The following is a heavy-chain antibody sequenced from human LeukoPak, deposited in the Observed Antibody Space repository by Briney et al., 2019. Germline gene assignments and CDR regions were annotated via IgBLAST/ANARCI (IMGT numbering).Heavy chain of an antibody. D-gene: IGHD3-16*01. Sequence: GGSLRLSCTASGFTFGDYAMSWVRQAPGKGLEWVGFIRSKAYGGTTEYAASVKGRFTISRDDSKSIAYLQINSLKTEDTAVYYCTTVDVCGSRLPHAWGQGTLVTVSS. CDR1: GFTFGDYA. V-gene: IGHV3-49*04. CDR3: TTVDVCGSRLPHA. CDR2: IRSKAYGGTT. J-gene: IGHJ4*02.